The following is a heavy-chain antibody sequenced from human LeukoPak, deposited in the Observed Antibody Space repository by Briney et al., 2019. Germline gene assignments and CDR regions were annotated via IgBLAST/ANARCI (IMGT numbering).Heavy chain of an antibody. V-gene: IGHV1-2*02. J-gene: IGHJ4*02. CDR2: INPNSGGT. CDR1: GYTFTVYY. CDR3: ARDDYDILTGYYKGLDY. Sequence: ASVTVSFTASGYTFTVYYMHWVRQAPGQGLERMGWINPNSGGTNYAQKFQGRVTMTRHTSISTAYMELSRLRSDDTAVYYCARDDYDILTGYYKGLDYWGQGTLVTVSS. D-gene: IGHD3-9*01.